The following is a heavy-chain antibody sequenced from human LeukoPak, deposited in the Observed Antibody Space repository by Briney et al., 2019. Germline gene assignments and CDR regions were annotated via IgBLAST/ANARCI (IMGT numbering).Heavy chain of an antibody. CDR2: IRYDGSNK. CDR1: GFTFSSYG. CDR3: VCSSRIYVWGSNFDY. Sequence: SGGSLRLSCAASGFTFSSYGMHWVRQAPGKGLEWVAFIRYDGSNKYYADSVKGRFTISRDNSKSTLYLQMNSLRAEDTAVYYCVCSSRIYVWGSNFDYWGQGTLVTVSS. D-gene: IGHD3-16*01. J-gene: IGHJ4*02. V-gene: IGHV3-30*02.